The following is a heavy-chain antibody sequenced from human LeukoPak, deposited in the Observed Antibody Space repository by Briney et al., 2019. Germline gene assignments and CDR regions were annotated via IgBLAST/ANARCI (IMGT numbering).Heavy chain of an antibody. CDR1: GFALSDYY. CDR2: ISSSSIYT. Sequence: PGGSLRLSCAASGFALSDYYMSWLRQAPGKGLEWVSYISSSSIYTNYADSVKGRFTISRDNAKNSLYLQMNSLRAEDTAVYYCARDREYYFDYWGQGTLVTVSS. V-gene: IGHV3-11*06. CDR3: ARDREYYFDY. J-gene: IGHJ4*02.